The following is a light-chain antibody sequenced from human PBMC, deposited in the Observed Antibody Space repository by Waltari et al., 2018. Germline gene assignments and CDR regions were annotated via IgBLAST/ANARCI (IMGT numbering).Light chain of an antibody. Sequence: IVLTQSPGTLSLSPEERATLSCRASQSVTSSFLAWYQQKPGQAPRLLISNTSNRAAGIPDRFSGSGSGTDFTLTISRLEPEDVAVYYCQHYGNSPELTFGGGTKVEI. J-gene: IGKJ4*01. CDR2: NTS. V-gene: IGKV3-20*01. CDR3: QHYGNSPELT. CDR1: QSVTSSF.